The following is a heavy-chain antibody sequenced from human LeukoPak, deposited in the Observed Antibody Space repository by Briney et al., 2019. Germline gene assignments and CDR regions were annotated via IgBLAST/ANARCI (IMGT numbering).Heavy chain of an antibody. J-gene: IGHJ4*02. Sequence: DSVKGRFTVSRDTSKNTLYLQMNSLRAEDTAVYYCARGEHSSFDYWGQGTLVTVSS. V-gene: IGHV3-30*07. D-gene: IGHD6-6*01. CDR3: ARGEHSSFDY.